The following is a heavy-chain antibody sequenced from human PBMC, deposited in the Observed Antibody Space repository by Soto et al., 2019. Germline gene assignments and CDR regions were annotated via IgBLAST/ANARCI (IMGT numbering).Heavy chain of an antibody. D-gene: IGHD3-16*01. CDR1: GGSVSSGTYY. CDR2: IYRGSP. Sequence: QVQLQESGPGQVKPSETLFLTCTVSGGSVSSGTYYWSWIRQPAGKGLEWMGYIYRGSPNYNPSLESGATISVDTSSTQFSLIVSSLTAADSAVYYCSRDQGLGAGYFALWGRGTLVTVSS. V-gene: IGHV4-61*01. CDR3: SRDQGLGAGYFAL. J-gene: IGHJ2*01.